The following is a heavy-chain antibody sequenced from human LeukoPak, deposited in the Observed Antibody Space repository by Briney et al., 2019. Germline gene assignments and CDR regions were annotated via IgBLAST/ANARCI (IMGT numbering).Heavy chain of an antibody. J-gene: IGHJ6*02. D-gene: IGHD3-16*01. CDR3: AKDRGRYGSAGYYGMDV. V-gene: IGHV3-30*18. Sequence: GGSLRLSCAASGFTFSSYGMHWVRQASGKGLEWVAVISYDGSNKYYADSVKGRFTISRDNSKNTLYLQMNSLRAEDTAVYYCAKDRGRYGSAGYYGMDVWGQGTTATVSS. CDR2: ISYDGSNK. CDR1: GFTFSSYG.